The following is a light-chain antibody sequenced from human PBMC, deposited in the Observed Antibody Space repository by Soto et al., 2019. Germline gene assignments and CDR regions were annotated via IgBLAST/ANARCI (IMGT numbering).Light chain of an antibody. V-gene: IGKV2-30*01. J-gene: IGKJ2*01. Sequence: DVVMTQSPLSLPVTLGQPASISCRSSQSLVYSDGDTYLNWFQQRPGQSPRRLIYKVSDRDSGVPDRLSGSGSSTNFTLKISRVETEDFGVYYYMQGPHRPYTFGQGTNLEIK. CDR2: KVS. CDR1: QSLVYSDGDTY. CDR3: MQGPHRPYT.